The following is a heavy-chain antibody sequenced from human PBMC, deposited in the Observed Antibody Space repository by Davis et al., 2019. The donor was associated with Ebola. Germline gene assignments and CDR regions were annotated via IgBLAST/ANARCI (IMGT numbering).Heavy chain of an antibody. CDR3: AKDEIMLDAFDI. Sequence: PGGSLRLSCAASGFRFSSYVISCVGLALGKGLESVSTNGTSADTYYADSVKGRFTISRDNSKNTLHLQMNSLRVEDTAVYYCAKDEIMLDAFDIWGQGTMVTVSS. J-gene: IGHJ3*02. CDR1: GFRFSSYV. CDR2: NGTSADT. D-gene: IGHD2-8*01. V-gene: IGHV3-23*01.